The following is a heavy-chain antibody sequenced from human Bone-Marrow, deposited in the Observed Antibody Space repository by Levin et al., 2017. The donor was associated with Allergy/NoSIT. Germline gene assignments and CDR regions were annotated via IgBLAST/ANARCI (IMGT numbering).Heavy chain of an antibody. CDR2: IWYDGSDK. J-gene: IGHJ3*01. Sequence: PGGSLRLSCTASRFTFSVYGMHWVRQAPGKGLEWVAVIWYDGSDKYYGDSVKGRFTISRDNSKNTLSLEMKSLRAEDTAMYYCVRGGSVGMDDAFDVWGQGTMVTVSS. D-gene: IGHD3-3*01. CDR1: RFTFSVYG. V-gene: IGHV3-33*01. CDR3: VRGGSVGMDDAFDV.